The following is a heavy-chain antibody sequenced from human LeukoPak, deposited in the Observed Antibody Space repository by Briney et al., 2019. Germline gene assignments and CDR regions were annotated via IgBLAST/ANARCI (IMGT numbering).Heavy chain of an antibody. Sequence: GGSLRLSCAASGFTFGDYPMHWIRQTPGQGLEWVSLISPDGGRSFQADSVRGRFTISRDKSKNSLYLQMNSLRSEDTAFYYCAKDMGGSGRNWASNWFDPWGQGTLVTVSS. CDR3: AKDMGGSGRNWASNWFDP. V-gene: IGHV3-43*02. D-gene: IGHD1-26*01. CDR1: GFTFGDYP. CDR2: ISPDGGRS. J-gene: IGHJ5*02.